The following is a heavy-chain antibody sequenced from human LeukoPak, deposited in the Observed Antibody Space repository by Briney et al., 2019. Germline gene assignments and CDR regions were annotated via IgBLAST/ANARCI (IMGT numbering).Heavy chain of an antibody. Sequence: PSGTLSLTCAVSGGSISSSNWWSWVRQPPGKGLEWIGEIYHSGSTNYNPSLKSRVTISVDKSKNQFSLKLSSVTAADTAVYYCARKHRWNGLYFDYWGQGILVTVSS. CDR3: ARKHRWNGLYFDY. CDR1: GGSISSSNW. D-gene: IGHD1-1*01. CDR2: IYHSGST. J-gene: IGHJ4*02. V-gene: IGHV4-4*02.